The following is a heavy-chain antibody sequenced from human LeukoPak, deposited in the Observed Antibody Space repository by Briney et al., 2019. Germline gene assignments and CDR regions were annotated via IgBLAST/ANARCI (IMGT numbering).Heavy chain of an antibody. CDR1: GYTFSSYD. J-gene: IGHJ4*02. CDR2: MNPNSGNR. CDR3: ARDNDSRDPPHFDY. D-gene: IGHD3-16*01. V-gene: IGHV1-8*03. Sequence: GASVKVSCKASGYTFSSYDINWVRQATGQGLEWMGWMNPNSGNRGYAQKFQGRVTITRNTSISTAYMELSSLRSEDTAVYYCARDNDSRDPPHFDYWGQGTLVTVSS.